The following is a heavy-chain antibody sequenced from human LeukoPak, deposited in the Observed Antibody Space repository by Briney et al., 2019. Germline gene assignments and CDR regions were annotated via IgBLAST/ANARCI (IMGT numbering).Heavy chain of an antibody. CDR1: GGTFISYA. CDR2: IIPIFGTA. V-gene: IGHV1-69*05. J-gene: IGHJ4*02. CDR3: ARVDSSSSSSFDY. D-gene: IGHD6-6*01. Sequence: SVKVSCKASGGTFISYAISWVRQAPGQGLEWMGGIIPIFGTANYAQKFQGRVTITTDESTSTAYMELSSLRSEDTAVYYCARVDSSSSSSFDYWGQGTLVTVSS.